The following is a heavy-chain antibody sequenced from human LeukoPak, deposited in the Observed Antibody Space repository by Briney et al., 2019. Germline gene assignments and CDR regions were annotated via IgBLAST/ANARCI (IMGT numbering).Heavy chain of an antibody. J-gene: IGHJ3*02. Sequence: ASVKVSCKASGYTFTGYYMHWVRQAPGQGLEWMGWINPNSGGTNYAQKFQGWVTMTRDTSISTAYMELSRLRSDDTAVYYCARFGGVAVGPTTVTTSTDHDAFDIWGQGTMVTVSS. D-gene: IGHD4-17*01. CDR1: GYTFTGYY. CDR3: ARFGGVAVGPTTVTTSTDHDAFDI. V-gene: IGHV1-2*04. CDR2: INPNSGGT.